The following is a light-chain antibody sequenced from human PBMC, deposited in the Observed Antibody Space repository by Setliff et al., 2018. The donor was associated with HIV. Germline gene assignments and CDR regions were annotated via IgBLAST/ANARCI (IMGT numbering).Light chain of an antibody. J-gene: IGLJ1*01. CDR2: DVR. CDR3: SSYAITNTLP. V-gene: IGLV2-14*03. CDR1: SSDVGGYSY. Sequence: QSVLAQPASVSGSPGQSITISCTGTSSDVGGYSYVSWYQQHPGKAPKLIIYDVRNRPSGVSNRFSGSKSGNTASLTISGLQAEDEADYYCSSYAITNTLPFGTGTKVTV.